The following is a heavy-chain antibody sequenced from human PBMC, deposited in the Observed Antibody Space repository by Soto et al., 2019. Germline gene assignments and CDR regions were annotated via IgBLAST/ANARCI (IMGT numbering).Heavy chain of an antibody. Sequence: QTLSLTCVISGDSVSSSSVAWNWVRQSPSRGLEWLGRTYYRSRWYSDFAVSVRGRIVINADTSKNQFSLQLNSVTPEDTAVYFCARSEEDSDYYYYGLDVWGQGTTVTVSS. J-gene: IGHJ6*02. CDR1: GDSVSSSSVA. CDR2: TYYRSRWYS. CDR3: ARSEEDSDYYYYGLDV. V-gene: IGHV6-1*01. D-gene: IGHD2-15*01.